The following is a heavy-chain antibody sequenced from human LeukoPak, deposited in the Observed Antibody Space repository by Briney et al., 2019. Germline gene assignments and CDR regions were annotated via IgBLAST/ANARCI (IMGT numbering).Heavy chain of an antibody. J-gene: IGHJ4*02. CDR3: AKYRYGDYAHNFDY. CDR2: ISGSGGST. Sequence: GVSLRLSCAASGFTFSSYAMNLVRQAPGKGLEWVSSISGSGGSTYYADSVKGRFTISRDNSKNTLYLQMNSLRAEDTAVYYCAKYRYGDYAHNFDYWGQGTLVTVSS. CDR1: GFTFSSYA. V-gene: IGHV3-23*01. D-gene: IGHD4-17*01.